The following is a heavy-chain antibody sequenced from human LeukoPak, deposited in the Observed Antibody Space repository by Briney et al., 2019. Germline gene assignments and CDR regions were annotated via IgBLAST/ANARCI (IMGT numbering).Heavy chain of an antibody. D-gene: IGHD1-1*01. J-gene: IGHJ4*02. CDR2: IYYSGST. CDR3: ARDLDWKGPKYYFDY. Sequence: SETLSLTCTISGGSISSYYWSWIRQPPGKGLEWIGYIYYSGSTNYNPSLKSRVTISVDTSKNQFSLKLSSVTAADTAVYYCARDLDWKGPKYYFDYWGQGTLVTVSS. V-gene: IGHV4-59*01. CDR1: GGSISSYY.